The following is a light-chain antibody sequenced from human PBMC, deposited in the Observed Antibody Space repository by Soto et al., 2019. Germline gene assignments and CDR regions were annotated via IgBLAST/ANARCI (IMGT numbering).Light chain of an antibody. V-gene: IGLV1-44*01. Sequence: QSVLTQPPSASGTPGQRVTISCSGSSSNIGNNTVIWYQQLPGTAPKLLIYGNNQRTSGVPNRFSGSKSGTSASLANSGLQSEDEADYFCAAWDDTLSGPVFGGGTKVTVL. CDR1: SSNIGNNT. CDR2: GNN. CDR3: AAWDDTLSGPV. J-gene: IGLJ3*02.